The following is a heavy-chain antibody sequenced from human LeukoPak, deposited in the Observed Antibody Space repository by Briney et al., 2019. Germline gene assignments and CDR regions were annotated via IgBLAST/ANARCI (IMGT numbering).Heavy chain of an antibody. CDR2: MNPNSGNT. J-gene: IGHJ3*02. CDR3: ARIRDGYNDAYDI. V-gene: IGHV1-8*03. D-gene: IGHD5-24*01. Sequence: ASVKVSCKASGYTFISYDINWVRQATGQGLEWMGWMNPNSGNTGYAQKFQGRVTITRNTSISIAYMELSSLRSEDTAVYYCARIRDGYNDAYDIWGQGTMVTVSS. CDR1: GYTFISYD.